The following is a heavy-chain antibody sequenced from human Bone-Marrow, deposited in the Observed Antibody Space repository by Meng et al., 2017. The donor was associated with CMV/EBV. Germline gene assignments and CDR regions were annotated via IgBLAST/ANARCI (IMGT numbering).Heavy chain of an antibody. Sequence: ASVKVSCKASGYTFTGYYMHWVRQAPGQGLEWMGWINPNSGGTNYAQKFQGRVTMTRDTSISTAYMELSRLRSDDTAVYYCARDCTNGVCWYYYYYGMDVWGQGTTVTGSS. CDR1: GYTFTGYY. D-gene: IGHD2-8*01. CDR2: INPNSGGT. CDR3: ARDCTNGVCWYYYYYGMDV. J-gene: IGHJ6*01. V-gene: IGHV1-2*02.